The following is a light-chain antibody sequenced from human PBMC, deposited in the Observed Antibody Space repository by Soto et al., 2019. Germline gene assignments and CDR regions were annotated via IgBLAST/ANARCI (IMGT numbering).Light chain of an antibody. Sequence: ETVMTQSPVTLSVSPGDTATLSCRASQRVSNHFAWYQQKPGQAPRLLIYAASTRAAGVPARFSGSGSGTDFTLTISSLEPEDFAVYYCQQRSNWPPTFGPGTKVDIK. CDR2: AAS. CDR1: QRVSNH. J-gene: IGKJ3*01. V-gene: IGKV3-11*01. CDR3: QQRSNWPPT.